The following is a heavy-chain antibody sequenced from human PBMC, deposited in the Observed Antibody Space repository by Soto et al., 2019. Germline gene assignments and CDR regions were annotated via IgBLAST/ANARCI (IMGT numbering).Heavy chain of an antibody. CDR3: ARELYYYGSGSYWPRYYYYYGMDV. Sequence: GGSLRLSCAASGFTFSSYSMNWVRQAPGKXLEWVSSISSSSSYIYYADSVKGRFTISRDNAKNSLYLQMNSLRAEDTAVYYCARELYYYGSGSYWPRYYYYYGMDVWGQGTTVTVSS. D-gene: IGHD3-10*01. V-gene: IGHV3-21*01. J-gene: IGHJ6*02. CDR1: GFTFSSYS. CDR2: ISSSSSYI.